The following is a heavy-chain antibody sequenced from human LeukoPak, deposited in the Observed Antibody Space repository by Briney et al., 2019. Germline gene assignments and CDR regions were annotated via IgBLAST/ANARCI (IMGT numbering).Heavy chain of an antibody. CDR2: ISGSGDPT. V-gene: IGHV3-23*01. CDR1: GFTFSTYA. CDR3: AKAGTSGVTNYFDF. D-gene: IGHD2-8*01. Sequence: PGGSLRLSCAASGFTFSTYAMSWVRQAPGKGLEWVSVISGSGDPTHYADSVRGRFTISRDNSKNTLFLQMNSLRAEDTAVYYCAKAGTSGVTNYFDFWGQRTQVTVSS. J-gene: IGHJ4*02.